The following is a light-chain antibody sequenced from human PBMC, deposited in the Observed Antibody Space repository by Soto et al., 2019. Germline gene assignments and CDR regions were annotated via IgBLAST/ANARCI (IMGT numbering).Light chain of an antibody. V-gene: IGKV3-15*01. CDR1: QSVNIH. Sequence: EIVMTQSPATLSVSPGERATLSCRASQSVNIHLAWYQQKPGQAPRLLIYGASTRATGIPARFSGSGSGTEFTLTISSLQSEDFAVYYCQQYNNWPLTFGGGTKVDI. CDR2: GAS. CDR3: QQYNNWPLT. J-gene: IGKJ4*01.